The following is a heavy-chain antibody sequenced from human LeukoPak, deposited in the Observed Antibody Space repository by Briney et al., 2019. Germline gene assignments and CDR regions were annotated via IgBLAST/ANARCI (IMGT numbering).Heavy chain of an antibody. D-gene: IGHD4-17*01. J-gene: IGHJ4*02. CDR3: ARGTTVTSAFDY. Sequence: GGSLRLSCAASGFTFSSYAMHWVRQAPGKGLEWVAVISYDGSNKYYADSVKGRFTISRDNSKNTLYLQMNSLRAEDTAVYYCARGTTVTSAFDYWGQGTLVTVSS. CDR1: GFTFSSYA. V-gene: IGHV3-30*04. CDR2: ISYDGSNK.